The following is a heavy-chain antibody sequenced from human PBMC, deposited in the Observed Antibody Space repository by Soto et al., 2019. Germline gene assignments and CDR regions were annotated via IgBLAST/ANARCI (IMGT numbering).Heavy chain of an antibody. CDR3: ARDAGYCNSASCYPYNMDV. V-gene: IGHV4-30-4*01. CDR2: IYYSGNT. D-gene: IGHD2-15*01. CDR1: GESISSGDHY. Sequence: SETLSLTCTVSGESISSGDHYWSWVRQSPGEGLEWIGFIYYSGNTYYNPSLKSRVSMSVDTSNNQFSLKLNSVTAADTAVYYCARDAGYCNSASCYPYNMDVWGQGTTVTVSS. J-gene: IGHJ6*02.